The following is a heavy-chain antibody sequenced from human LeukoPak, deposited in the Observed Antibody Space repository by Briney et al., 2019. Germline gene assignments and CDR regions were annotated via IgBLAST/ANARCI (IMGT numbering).Heavy chain of an antibody. CDR3: ARAVYCGGDCYSGAFDI. J-gene: IGHJ3*02. Sequence: SETLSLTCTVSGGSISSYYWSWLRQPPGKGLEWIGYIYYSGSTNYNPSLKSRVTISVDTPKNQFSLKLSSVTAADTAVCYCARAVYCGGDCYSGAFDIWGQGTMVTVSS. CDR2: IYYSGST. CDR1: GGSISSYY. V-gene: IGHV4-59*01. D-gene: IGHD2-21*02.